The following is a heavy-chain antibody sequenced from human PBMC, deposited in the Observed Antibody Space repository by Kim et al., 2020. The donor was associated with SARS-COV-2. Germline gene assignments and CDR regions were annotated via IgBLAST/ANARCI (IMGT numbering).Heavy chain of an antibody. CDR2: NN. J-gene: IGHJ3*02. Sequence: NNGLAQKFPDRLTMTRDTSISTAFMELSSLRSDDTAVYFCARAPTGDAFDIWGQGTIVTVSS. V-gene: IGHV1-8*01. CDR3: ARAPTGDAFDI. D-gene: IGHD7-27*01.